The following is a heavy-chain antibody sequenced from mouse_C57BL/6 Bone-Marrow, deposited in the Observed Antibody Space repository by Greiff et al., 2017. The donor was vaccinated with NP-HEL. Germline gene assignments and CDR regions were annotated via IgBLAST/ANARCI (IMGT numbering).Heavy chain of an antibody. J-gene: IGHJ1*03. V-gene: IGHV1-69*01. CDR3: SLLLWYFDV. Sequence: QVQLQQPGAELVMPGASVKLSCKASGYTFTSYWMHWVKQRPGQGLEWIGEIDPSDSYTNYNQKFKGKSTLTVDKSSSTAYMQLSSLTSEDSAVYYCSLLLWYFDVWGTGTTVTVSS. D-gene: IGHD1-1*01. CDR1: GYTFTSYW. CDR2: IDPSDSYT.